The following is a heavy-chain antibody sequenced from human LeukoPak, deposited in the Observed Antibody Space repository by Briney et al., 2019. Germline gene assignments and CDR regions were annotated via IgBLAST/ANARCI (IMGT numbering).Heavy chain of an antibody. V-gene: IGHV3-11*01. Sequence: GGSLRLSCAASGFTFSDYYMSWIRQAPGKGLEWVSYISSSGSTIYYADSVKGRFTISRDNAKNSLYLQMNSLRAEDTAVYYCARVSAHDFWSGYYPNWGQGTLVTVSS. CDR2: ISSSGSTI. D-gene: IGHD3-3*01. J-gene: IGHJ4*02. CDR3: ARVSAHDFWSGYYPN. CDR1: GFTFSDYY.